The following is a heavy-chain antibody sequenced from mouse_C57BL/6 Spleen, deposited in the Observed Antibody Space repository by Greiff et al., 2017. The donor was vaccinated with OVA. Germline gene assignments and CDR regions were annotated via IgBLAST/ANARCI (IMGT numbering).Heavy chain of an antibody. J-gene: IGHJ3*01. CDR3: APLKDGFAY. Sequence: QVQLQQSGPELVKPGASVKISCKASGYAFSSSWMNWVKQRPGKGLEWIGRIYPGDGDTNYNGKFKGKATLTADKSSSTAYMQLSSLTSEDSAVYFCAPLKDGFAYWGQGTLVTVSA. CDR2: IYPGDGDT. CDR1: GYAFSSSW. V-gene: IGHV1-82*01.